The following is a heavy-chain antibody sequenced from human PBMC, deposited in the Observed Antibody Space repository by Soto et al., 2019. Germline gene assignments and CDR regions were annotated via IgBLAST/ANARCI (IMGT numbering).Heavy chain of an antibody. V-gene: IGHV5-10-1*01. D-gene: IGHD6-13*01. CDR2: IDPSDSNI. CDR3: ARLLGIAGTDY. CDR1: GFTFTNYW. Sequence: PGESLKISCKGSGFTFTNYWISWVRQMPGKGLEWMGKIDPSDSNINYSPSFQGHVTLSVDKSISTAYLQWSSLKASDTAMYYCARLLGIAGTDYWGQGTLVTVS. J-gene: IGHJ4*02.